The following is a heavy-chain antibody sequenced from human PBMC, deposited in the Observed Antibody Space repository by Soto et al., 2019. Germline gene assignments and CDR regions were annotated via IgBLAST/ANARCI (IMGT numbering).Heavy chain of an antibody. CDR3: ARCGGQQLVHDAFDI. V-gene: IGHV3-21*01. Sequence: GGSLRLSCAASGFTFSSYSMNWVRQAPGKGLEWVSSISSSSSYIYYADSVKGRFTISRDNAKNSLYLQMNSLRAEDAAVYYCARCGGQQLVHDAFDIWGQGTMVTVSS. CDR1: GFTFSSYS. J-gene: IGHJ3*02. D-gene: IGHD6-13*01. CDR2: ISSSSSYI.